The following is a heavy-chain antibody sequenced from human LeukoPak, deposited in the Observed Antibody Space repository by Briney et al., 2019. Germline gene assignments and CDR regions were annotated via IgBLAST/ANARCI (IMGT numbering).Heavy chain of an antibody. CDR1: GFTLSTCG. CDR3: AKDLYDNDWYNYFDP. CDR2: ISHDGNSK. D-gene: IGHD5-24*01. Sequence: PGGSLRLSCAASGFTLSTCGMHWVRQAPGKGLEWLAMISHDGNSKQYADFAKGRFTISRDNSKNTLYLEMNSLRTEDTAVYHCAKDLYDNDWYNYFDPWGQGALVTVSS. J-gene: IGHJ5*02. V-gene: IGHV3-30*18.